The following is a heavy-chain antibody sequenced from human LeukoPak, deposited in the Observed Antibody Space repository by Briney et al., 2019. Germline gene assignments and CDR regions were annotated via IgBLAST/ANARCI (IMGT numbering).Heavy chain of an antibody. Sequence: GGSLRLSCAASGFTFSSYEMHWVRQAPGKGLEWVSYISCGGSTIYYADSVKGRFTISRDNAKNSLYLQMNSLRAEDTAVYYCAKGYYYDSSGYSFFDYWGQGTLVTVSS. D-gene: IGHD3-22*01. CDR2: ISCGGSTI. J-gene: IGHJ4*02. CDR1: GFTFSSYE. CDR3: AKGYYYDSSGYSFFDY. V-gene: IGHV3-48*03.